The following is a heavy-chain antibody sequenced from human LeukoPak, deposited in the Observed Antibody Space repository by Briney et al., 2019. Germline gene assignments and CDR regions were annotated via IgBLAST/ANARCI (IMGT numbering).Heavy chain of an antibody. Sequence: GGSLRLSCAASGFTFSSYGMHWVRQAPGKGLEWVAVISYDGSNKYYADSVKGRFTISRDNSKNTLYLQMNSLRAEDTAVYYCARDPHTYDSSGYYLGTDYWGQGTLVTVSS. CDR1: GFTFSSYG. V-gene: IGHV3-30*03. CDR3: ARDPHTYDSSGYYLGTDY. D-gene: IGHD3-22*01. J-gene: IGHJ4*02. CDR2: ISYDGSNK.